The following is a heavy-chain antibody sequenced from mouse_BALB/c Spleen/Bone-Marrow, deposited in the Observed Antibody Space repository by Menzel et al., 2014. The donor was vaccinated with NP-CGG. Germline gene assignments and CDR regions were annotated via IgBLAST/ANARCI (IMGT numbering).Heavy chain of an antibody. Sequence: VQLVESGPGLVAPSQSLSITCTVSGFSLTNYGVHWVRQPPGKGLEWLGVIWAGGSPNYHSALMSRLSISKDNSKSQVFLKMIILQTDDIAMYYCARVTSSSVGAMDYWGQGTSVTVSA. V-gene: IGHV2-9*02. CDR1: GFSLTNYG. J-gene: IGHJ4*01. CDR3: ARVTSSSVGAMDY. CDR2: IWAGGSP.